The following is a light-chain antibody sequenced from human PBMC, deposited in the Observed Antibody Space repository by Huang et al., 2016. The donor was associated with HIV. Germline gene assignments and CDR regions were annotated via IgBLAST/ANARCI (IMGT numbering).Light chain of an antibody. CDR3: QQYGSSPIT. V-gene: IGKV3-20*01. CDR2: SAA. Sequence: IVLTQSPGTLSLSPGERATLSCRASQSISNNYLAWYQQRPGQAPRLLIFSAASRATDIPARFSGSGSGTDFTLTISRLRPEDFVVYYCQQYGSSPITFGQGTRLEIK. J-gene: IGKJ5*01. CDR1: QSISNNY.